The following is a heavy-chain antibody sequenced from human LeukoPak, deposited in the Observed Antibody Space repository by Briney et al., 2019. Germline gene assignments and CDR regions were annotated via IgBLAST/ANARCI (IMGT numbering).Heavy chain of an antibody. J-gene: IGHJ5*02. CDR1: GGSISSYY. Sequence: SETLSLTCTVSGGSISSYYWSWIRRPPGKGLEWIGYIYYSGSINYNPSLKSRVTISVDTSKNQFSLKLSSVTAADTAVYYCARRELAVGGRNWFDPWGQGTLVTVSS. CDR3: ARRELAVGGRNWFDP. V-gene: IGHV4-59*08. D-gene: IGHD6-19*01. CDR2: IYYSGSI.